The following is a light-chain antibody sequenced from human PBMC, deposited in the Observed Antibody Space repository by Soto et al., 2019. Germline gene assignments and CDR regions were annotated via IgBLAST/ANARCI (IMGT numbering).Light chain of an antibody. CDR1: QSVSSW. Sequence: DIQMTQSPSTLSASVGDRVTITCRASQSVSSWLAWYQQKHGKVPKLLIYKASTLESGVPSRFSGSGSGTEFTLTISSLQPDDFATYYCQQHNSNPLTFGGGTKVEIK. CDR2: KAS. CDR3: QQHNSNPLT. J-gene: IGKJ4*01. V-gene: IGKV1-5*03.